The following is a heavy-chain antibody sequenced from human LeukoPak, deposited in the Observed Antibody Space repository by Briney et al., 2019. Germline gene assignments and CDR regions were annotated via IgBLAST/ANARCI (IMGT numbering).Heavy chain of an antibody. Sequence: SETLSLTCTVSGGSISSGDYYWSWIRQPPGKGLEWIGYIYYSGSTCYNPSLKSRVTISVDTSKNQFSLKLSSVTAADTAVYYCARSSSVTARGSLFQHWGQGTLVTVSS. CDR1: GGSISSGDYY. CDR3: ARSSSVTARGSLFQH. J-gene: IGHJ1*01. V-gene: IGHV4-30-4*01. D-gene: IGHD2-21*02. CDR2: IYYSGST.